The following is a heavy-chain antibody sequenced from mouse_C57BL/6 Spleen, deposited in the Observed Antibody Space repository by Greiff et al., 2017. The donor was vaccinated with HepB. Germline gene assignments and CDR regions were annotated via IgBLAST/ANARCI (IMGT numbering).Heavy chain of an antibody. Sequence: EVQLVESGGGLVQPGGSLSLSCAASGFTFTDYYMSWVRQPPGKALEWLGFIRNKANGYTTEYSASVKGRFTISRYNSQSILYLQMNALRAEDSAPYDCARYDTTVVATPYWYFDVWGTGTTVTVSS. J-gene: IGHJ1*03. V-gene: IGHV7-3*01. CDR1: GFTFTDYY. CDR2: IRNKANGYTT. D-gene: IGHD1-1*01. CDR3: ARYDTTVVATPYWYFDV.